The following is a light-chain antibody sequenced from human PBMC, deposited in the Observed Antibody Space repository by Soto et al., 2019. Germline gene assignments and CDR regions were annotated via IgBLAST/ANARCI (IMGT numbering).Light chain of an antibody. CDR3: QQSYSAPWT. V-gene: IGKV1-39*01. CDR1: QTIATY. J-gene: IGKJ1*01. Sequence: DIQMTQSPSSLSASVGDRVTITFRTSQTIATYLNWYQQRPGKAPNLLIYTASNLQSGVPSRFGGSGSGTVFTLTISSLQPEDFSTYYCQQSYSAPWTFGQGTKVAI. CDR2: TAS.